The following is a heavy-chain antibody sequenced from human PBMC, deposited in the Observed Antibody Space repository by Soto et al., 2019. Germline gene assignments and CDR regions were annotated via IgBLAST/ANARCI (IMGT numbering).Heavy chain of an antibody. D-gene: IGHD6-13*01. V-gene: IGHV2-26*04. CDR2: IFSNDEK. CDR1: GFSLSNAGLG. J-gene: IGHJ5*02. Sequence: QVTVKESGPVLAKPTETLTLTCTVSGFSLSNAGLGVSWIRQPPGKALEWLAHIFSNDEKSYSTSLRSRLTISKDTSKSQVVLTMTNMDPVDTATYYCASTYSTSWYWFDPWGQGTLVTVSS. CDR3: ASTYSTSWYWFDP.